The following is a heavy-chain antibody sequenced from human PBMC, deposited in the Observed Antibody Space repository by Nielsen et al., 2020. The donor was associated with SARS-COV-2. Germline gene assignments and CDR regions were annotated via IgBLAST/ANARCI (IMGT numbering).Heavy chain of an antibody. CDR1: GFSLSTSGMR. CDR3: ARTRSNMAAGPLDY. CDR2: IDWDADK. D-gene: IGHD6-13*01. J-gene: IGHJ4*02. Sequence: SGPTLVKPTQTLTLTCTFSGFSLSTSGMRVSWIRQPPGKALEWLARIDWDADKFYSTSLKTRLTIFKDTSKNQVVLTMTNMDPVDTATYYCARTRSNMAAGPLDYWGQGTLVTVSS. V-gene: IGHV2-70*04.